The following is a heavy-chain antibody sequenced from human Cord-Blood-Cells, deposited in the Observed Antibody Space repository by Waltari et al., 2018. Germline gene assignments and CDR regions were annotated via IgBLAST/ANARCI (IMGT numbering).Heavy chain of an antibody. D-gene: IGHD6-13*01. CDR2: IYYSGST. V-gene: IGHV4-59*01. Sequence: QVQLQESVPGLVKPSETLSLTCTVSGGSISSYYWSWIRQPPGKGLEWIGYIYYSGSTNYNPSLKSRVTISVDTSKNQFSLKLSSVTAADTAVYYCAREPSSSSWYDYWGQGTLVTVSS. CDR1: GGSISSYY. CDR3: AREPSSSSWYDY. J-gene: IGHJ4*02.